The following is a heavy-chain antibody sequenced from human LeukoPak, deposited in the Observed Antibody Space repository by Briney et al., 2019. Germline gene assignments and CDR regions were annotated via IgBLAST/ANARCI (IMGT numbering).Heavy chain of an antibody. CDR1: GFTVSSNY. J-gene: IGHJ4*02. V-gene: IGHV3-53*01. CDR3: ARDRGGPEGD. D-gene: IGHD2-15*01. CDR2: IYSSGST. Sequence: PGGSLRLSCAASGFTVSSNYMSWVRQAPGKGLEWASVIYSSGSTYYADSVKGRFTISRDNSKNTLYLQMNSLRADDTAVYYCARDRGGPEGDWGQGTLVTASS.